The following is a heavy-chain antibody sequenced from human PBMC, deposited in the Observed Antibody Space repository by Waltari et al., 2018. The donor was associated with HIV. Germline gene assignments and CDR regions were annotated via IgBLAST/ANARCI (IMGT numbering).Heavy chain of an antibody. J-gene: IGHJ3*02. CDR3: ATLELAGPSLDAFDI. CDR2: IWYDGSNK. D-gene: IGHD1-1*01. Sequence: QVQLVESGGGVVQPGRSLRLSCAASGFTFSSFGMPWVRPAPGKGREWVAVIWYDGSNKYYAESVKGRFTISRDNSKNTLYLQMNSLRAEDTAVYYCATLELAGPSLDAFDIWGQGTMVTVSS. V-gene: IGHV3-33*01. CDR1: GFTFSSFG.